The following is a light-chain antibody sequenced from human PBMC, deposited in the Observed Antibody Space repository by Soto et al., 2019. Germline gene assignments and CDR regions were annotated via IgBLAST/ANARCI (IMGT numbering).Light chain of an antibody. J-gene: IGLJ2*01. V-gene: IGLV2-23*01. CDR1: SSDVGSYNL. Sequence: QSALTQPASVSGSPGQSITISCTGTSSDVGSYNLVSWYQQHPGKAPKLMIYEGSKRPSGVSNRFSGSKAGNTASLTISGLQAEDEADYYCCSXXGXXXVFGXGT. CDR3: CSXXGXXXV. CDR2: EGS.